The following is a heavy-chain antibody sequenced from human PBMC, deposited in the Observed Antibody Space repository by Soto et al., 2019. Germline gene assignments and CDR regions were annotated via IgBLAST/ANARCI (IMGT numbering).Heavy chain of an antibody. Sequence: ESGGGLVQPGGSLRLSCAASGFTFSSYWMSWVRQAPGKGLEWVANIKQDGSEKYYVDSVKGRFTISRDNAKNSLYLQMNSLRAEDTAVYYCASKLSGYDGCFDPWGQGTLVTVSS. V-gene: IGHV3-7*01. CDR2: IKQDGSEK. J-gene: IGHJ5*02. CDR1: GFTFSSYW. CDR3: ASKLSGYDGCFDP. D-gene: IGHD5-12*01.